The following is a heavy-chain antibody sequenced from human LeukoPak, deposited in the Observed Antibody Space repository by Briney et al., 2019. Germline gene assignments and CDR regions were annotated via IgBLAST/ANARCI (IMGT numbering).Heavy chain of an antibody. CDR3: ARAQLGYSSSWYSNEFDY. D-gene: IGHD6-13*01. CDR2: INHSGST. Sequence: PSETLSLTCAVYGGSFSGYYWSWIRQPPGKGLEWIGEINHSGSTNYNPSLKSRVTISVDTSKNQFSLKLSSVTAADTAVYYCARAQLGYSSSWYSNEFDYWGQGTLVTVSS. V-gene: IGHV4-34*01. CDR1: GGSFSGYY. J-gene: IGHJ4*02.